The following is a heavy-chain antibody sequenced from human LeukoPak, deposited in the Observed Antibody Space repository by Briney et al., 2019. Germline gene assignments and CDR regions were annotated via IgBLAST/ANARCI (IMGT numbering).Heavy chain of an antibody. J-gene: IGHJ4*02. CDR1: GFTFSSYS. CDR2: ISSSSSYI. Sequence: GGSLRLSCAASGFTFSSYSMNWVRHAPGKGLEWVSSISSSSSYIYYADSVKGRFTISRDNAKNSLYLQMNSLRAEDTAVYYCARDDPIDYGDYVFDYWGQGTLVTVSS. V-gene: IGHV3-21*01. CDR3: ARDDPIDYGDYVFDY. D-gene: IGHD4-17*01.